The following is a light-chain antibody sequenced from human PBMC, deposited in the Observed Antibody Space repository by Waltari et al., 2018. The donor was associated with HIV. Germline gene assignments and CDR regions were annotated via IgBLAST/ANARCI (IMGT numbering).Light chain of an antibody. J-gene: IGLJ1*01. V-gene: IGLV2-14*03. Sequence: QSALTQPASVSGSPGQSITISCTGTSSYIGGYNNVHWYHQHPGKAPKLMISDVSHRPSGVSNRFSGSKSGNTASLTISGLQAEDEADYYCSSYTSSSTLGVFGSGTKVTVL. CDR1: SSYIGGYNN. CDR3: SSYTSSSTLGV. CDR2: DVS.